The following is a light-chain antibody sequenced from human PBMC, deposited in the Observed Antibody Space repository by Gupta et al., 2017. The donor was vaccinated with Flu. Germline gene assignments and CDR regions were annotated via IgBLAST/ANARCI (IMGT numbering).Light chain of an antibody. CDR3: SSDTGRTEVI. V-gene: IGLV2-23*01. CDR1: SSDIGSYNP. Sequence: SITITCTGTSSDIGSYNPVSWHQHHPGKAPKLIIYGGSKRPSGVSNRFSGSKSGNTASLTISGLQAEDEADYYCSSDTGRTEVIFGGGTKLTVV. J-gene: IGLJ2*01. CDR2: GGS.